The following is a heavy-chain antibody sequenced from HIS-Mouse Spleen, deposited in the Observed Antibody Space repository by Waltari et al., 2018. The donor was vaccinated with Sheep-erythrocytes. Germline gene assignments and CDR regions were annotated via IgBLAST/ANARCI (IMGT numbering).Heavy chain of an antibody. D-gene: IGHD1-26*01. CDR3: ARVTWELLRRYFDL. J-gene: IGHJ2*01. Sequence: QVQLVESGGGVVQPGKSLSLPCAASGFTFSSYAMHWVRQAPGKGLEWVAVISYDGSNKYYADSVKGRFTISRDNSKNTLYLQMNSLRAEDTAVYYCARVTWELLRRYFDLWGRGTLVTVSS. CDR1: GFTFSSYA. V-gene: IGHV3-30-3*01. CDR2: ISYDGSNK.